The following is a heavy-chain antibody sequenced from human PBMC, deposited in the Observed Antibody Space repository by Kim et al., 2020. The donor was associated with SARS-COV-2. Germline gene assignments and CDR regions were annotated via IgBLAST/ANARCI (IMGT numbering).Heavy chain of an antibody. V-gene: IGHV4-59*01. D-gene: IGHD2-2*01. CDR2: IYYSGST. J-gene: IGHJ4*02. Sequence: SETLSLTCTVSGGSISSYYWSWIRQPPGKGLEWIGYIYYSGSTNYNPSLKSRVTISVDTSKNQFSLKLSSVTAADTAVYYCASTRCSSTSCQIWRGYFDYWGQGTLVTVSS. CDR3: ASTRCSSTSCQIWRGYFDY. CDR1: GGSISSYY.